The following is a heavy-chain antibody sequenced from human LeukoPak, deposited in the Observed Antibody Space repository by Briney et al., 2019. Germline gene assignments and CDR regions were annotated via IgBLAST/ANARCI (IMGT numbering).Heavy chain of an antibody. CDR2: ISWNSGSI. J-gene: IGHJ4*02. CDR1: GFIFNNYA. V-gene: IGHV3-9*01. CDR3: AKDNRRHYTSGPNPDSLH. D-gene: IGHD6-19*01. Sequence: GGSLRLSCAGSGFIFNNYAMHWVRQPPGKGLEWVSGISWNSGSIDYADSVKSRFTISRDNAKNSLYLQMNSLRVEDTAFYYCAKDNRRHYTSGPNPDSLHWGQGALVTVSS.